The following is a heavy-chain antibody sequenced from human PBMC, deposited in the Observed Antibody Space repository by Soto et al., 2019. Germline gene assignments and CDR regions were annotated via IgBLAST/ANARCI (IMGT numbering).Heavy chain of an antibody. CDR1: GGSVSSYY. CDR2: IYYSGIT. CDR3: ARYKSNYYYGMDV. D-gene: IGHD1-20*01. Sequence: LEPLPLSCAVPGGSVSSYYWCWIRQPPGKGLEWIGYIYYSGITNYNPSLKSRVTISVDTSKNQFSLKLSSVTAADTAVYYCARYKSNYYYGMDVWGQGTTVTVSS. V-gene: IGHV4-59*02. J-gene: IGHJ6*02.